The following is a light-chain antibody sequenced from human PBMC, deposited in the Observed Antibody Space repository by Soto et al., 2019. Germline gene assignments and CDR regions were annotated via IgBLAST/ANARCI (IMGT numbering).Light chain of an antibody. CDR2: DVT. CDR1: SSDVGGYNY. CDR3: SSFTYSNTWV. J-gene: IGLJ3*02. Sequence: QSALTQPASVSGSPGQSIAISCTGTSSDVGGYNYVSWYQHHPGKAPKLIIHDVTSRPSGVSNRFSGSKSDNTASLTISGLQAEDEADYYCSSFTYSNTWVFGGGTKVTVL. V-gene: IGLV2-14*03.